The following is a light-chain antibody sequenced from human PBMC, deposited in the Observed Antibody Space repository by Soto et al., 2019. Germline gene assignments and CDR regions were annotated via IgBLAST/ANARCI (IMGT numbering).Light chain of an antibody. CDR3: CSYAGSPYV. CDR1: SSDVDGYNY. J-gene: IGLJ1*01. V-gene: IGLV2-14*01. CDR2: DVS. Sequence: QSVLTQPASVSGSPGQSITISCTGTSSDVDGYNYVSWYQQHPGKAPKLMIYDVSNRPSGVSNRFSGSKSGNTASLTISGLQAEDEADYYCCSYAGSPYVFGTGTKVTVL.